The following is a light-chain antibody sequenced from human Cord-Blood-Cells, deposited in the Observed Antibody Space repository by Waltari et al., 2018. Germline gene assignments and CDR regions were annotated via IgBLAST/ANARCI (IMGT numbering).Light chain of an antibody. CDR2: GAS. J-gene: IGKJ4*01. CDR1: QSVSSI. V-gene: IGKV3-15*01. CDR3: QQYNNWPLT. Sequence: IVMSPSPATLSVSPGDRATVSCRASQSVSSILAWYQKKPGQAPRLLIYGASTRATGIPTRFSGSGSGTEFTLTISSLQSEDFAVYYCQQYNNWPLTFGGGTKVEIK.